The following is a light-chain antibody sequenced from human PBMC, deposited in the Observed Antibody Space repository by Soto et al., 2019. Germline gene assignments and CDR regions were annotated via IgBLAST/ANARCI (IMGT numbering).Light chain of an antibody. J-gene: IGKJ1*01. Sequence: EIVLTQSPGTLSLSPGERATLSCRASQSLSRYLAWYQQKPGQAPRLLIYGASSRATGIPDRFSGSGSGTDFTLTISRLEPEDFAVYYCQQDRGLPRTFGQGTKMEIK. CDR3: QQDRGLPRT. V-gene: IGKV3-20*01. CDR2: GAS. CDR1: QSLSRY.